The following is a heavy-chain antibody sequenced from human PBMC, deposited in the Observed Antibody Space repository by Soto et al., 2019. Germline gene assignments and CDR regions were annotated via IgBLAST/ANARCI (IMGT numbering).Heavy chain of an antibody. CDR1: GFTFSSYA. D-gene: IGHD3-22*01. Sequence: GGSLRLSCAASGFTFSSYAMSWVRQAPGKGLEWVSAISGSGGSTYYADSVKGRFTISRDNSKNTLYLQMNSLRAEDTAVYYCAKAAYYYDSSGYYGAEYFQHWGQGTLVTVSS. J-gene: IGHJ1*01. V-gene: IGHV3-23*01. CDR2: ISGSGGST. CDR3: AKAAYYYDSSGYYGAEYFQH.